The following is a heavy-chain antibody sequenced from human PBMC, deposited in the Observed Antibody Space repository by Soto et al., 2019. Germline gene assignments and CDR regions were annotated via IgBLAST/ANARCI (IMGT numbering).Heavy chain of an antibody. V-gene: IGHV3-49*03. CDR1: GFTFGAYA. D-gene: IGHD5-12*01. Sequence: SLRLSCTTSGFTFGAYALSWFRQAPGKGLEWVGFSRSKGYGGTTEFAASVRGRFTISRDDSNSIAYLQMNGLKTEDTAVYYCTRGMYTAYETAPLFFDFWGQGTLVTVSS. CDR3: TRGMYTAYETAPLFFDF. CDR2: SRSKGYGGTT. J-gene: IGHJ4*02.